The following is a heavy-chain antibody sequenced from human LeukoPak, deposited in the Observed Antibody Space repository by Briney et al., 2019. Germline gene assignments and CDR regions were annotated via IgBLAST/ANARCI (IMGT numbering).Heavy chain of an antibody. D-gene: IGHD2-15*01. Sequence: PSETLSLTCTVSGGSISSSTYYWYWAWIRQPPGKGLEWIGTIYYSGNTYYNPSLKSRVTISVDTSKNQLSLKLTSVTAADTAVYYCARGKASNGRWSNCSGGSCYGFGDYWGQGTLVTVSS. CDR1: GGSISSSTYY. CDR3: ARGKASNGRWSNCSGGSCYGFGDY. J-gene: IGHJ4*02. CDR2: IYYSGNT. V-gene: IGHV4-39*01.